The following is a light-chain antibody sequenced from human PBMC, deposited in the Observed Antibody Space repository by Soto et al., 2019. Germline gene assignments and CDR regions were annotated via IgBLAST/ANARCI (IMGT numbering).Light chain of an antibody. CDR2: DAS. CDR3: QQRSNWPS. CDR1: QSVSSY. J-gene: IGKJ5*01. Sequence: IVWTQSPATLSLSPGERATLSCRASQSVSSYLAWYQHKPGQAPRLLIYDASNRATGIPARFSGSGSGTDFTLTISSLEPEDFALYYCQQRSNWPSFGQGTRLEIK. V-gene: IGKV3-11*01.